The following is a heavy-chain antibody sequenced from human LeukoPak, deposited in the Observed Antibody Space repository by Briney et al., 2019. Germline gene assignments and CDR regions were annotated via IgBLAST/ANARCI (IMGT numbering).Heavy chain of an antibody. CDR1: GYTFTGYY. CDR3: ARAPTAYCSSTSCYAHYYYYYMDV. D-gene: IGHD2-2*01. J-gene: IGHJ6*03. V-gene: IGHV1-2*02. Sequence: GASVKVSCKASGYTFTGYYMHWVRQAPGQGLEWMGWINPNSGGTNYAQKCQGRVTMTRDTSSSTAHMELSRLTSDDTAVYYCARAPTAYCSSTSCYAHYYYYYMDVWGRGTTVTVSS. CDR2: INPNSGGT.